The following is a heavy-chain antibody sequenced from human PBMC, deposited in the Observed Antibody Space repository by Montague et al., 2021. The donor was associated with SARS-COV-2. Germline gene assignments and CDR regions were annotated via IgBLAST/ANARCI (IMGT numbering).Heavy chain of an antibody. CDR2: IYYSGXT. V-gene: IGHV4-39*07. CDR1: GGSISSSSYY. Sequence: SETLSLTCTVSGGSISSSSYYWGWIRQPPGKGLEWIGSIYYSGXTXYXXXXKSRVTISVDTSKNQFSLKLRSVTAADTAVYYCARDLDSFYGMDIWGQGTTVTVSS. J-gene: IGHJ6*02. CDR3: ARDLDSFYGMDI.